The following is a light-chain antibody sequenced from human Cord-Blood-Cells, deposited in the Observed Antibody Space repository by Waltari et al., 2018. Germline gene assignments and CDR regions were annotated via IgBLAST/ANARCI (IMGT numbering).Light chain of an antibody. CDR2: EVS. J-gene: IGLJ1*01. CDR3: SSYAGSNTPYV. Sequence: QSALTQPPSASGSPGQSVTISCTGTSSDVGGYNYVSWYQQHPGKAPKLMIYEVSKRPSGVPDRFSGSKSGNTASLTVSGLQAEDEADYYCSSYAGSNTPYVFGTGTTVTVL. CDR1: SSDVGGYNY. V-gene: IGLV2-8*01.